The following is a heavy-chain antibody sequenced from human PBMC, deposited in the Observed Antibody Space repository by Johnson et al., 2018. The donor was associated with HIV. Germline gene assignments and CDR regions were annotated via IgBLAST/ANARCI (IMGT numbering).Heavy chain of an antibody. Sequence: QVQLVESGGGVVQPGRSLRLSCASSGFTFSSYAMHWVRQAPGKGLKWVAVISYDGNNKYYADSVKGRFTISRDNAKNSLYLQMNSLRAEDTAVYYCAKTGGGAALDSWGQGTMVTVSS. D-gene: IGHD3-16*01. CDR3: AKTGGGAALDS. CDR1: GFTFSSYA. CDR2: ISYDGNNK. V-gene: IGHV3-30-3*02. J-gene: IGHJ3*02.